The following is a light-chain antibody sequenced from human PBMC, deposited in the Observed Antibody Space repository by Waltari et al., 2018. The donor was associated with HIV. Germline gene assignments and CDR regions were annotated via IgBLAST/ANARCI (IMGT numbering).Light chain of an antibody. CDR1: SLRKYS. J-gene: IGLJ1*01. Sequence: SSELTQDPAVSVALGQTVKITCQGDSLRKYSANWYQQKPGQAPLLVFYGRNNRRSYIPYRFSVSYSGNTASLTITGAQAEDEADYYCDSRDSNNKHHVFGTGTKVTV. CDR2: GRN. CDR3: DSRDSNNKHHV. V-gene: IGLV3-19*01.